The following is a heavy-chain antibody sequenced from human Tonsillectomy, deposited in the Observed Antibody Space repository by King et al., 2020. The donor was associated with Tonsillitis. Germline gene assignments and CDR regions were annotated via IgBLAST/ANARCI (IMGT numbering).Heavy chain of an antibody. J-gene: IGHJ6*02. V-gene: IGHV3-53*01. CDR3: AYDTSGNYYGFDV. D-gene: IGHD3-16*01. Sequence: EVQLVESGGGLIQPGGSLRLSYAASGFTVSSNYMTWVRQAPGKGLEWVSVIYITGSTYYADSVKGRFIIFRDDSKNTVHLQMNSLKAEDTAVYYCAYDTSGNYYGFDVWGQGTTVTVSS. CDR2: IYITGST. CDR1: GFTVSSNY.